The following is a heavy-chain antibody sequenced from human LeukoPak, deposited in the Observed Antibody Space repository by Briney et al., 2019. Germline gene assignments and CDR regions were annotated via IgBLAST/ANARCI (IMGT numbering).Heavy chain of an antibody. D-gene: IGHD6-19*01. CDR2: ISSGSSTI. V-gene: IGHV3-48*02. Sequence: PGGSLRLSCAASGFTFSSYSMNWVRQAPGKGLEWVSYISSGSSTIYYADSVKGRFTISRDNAKNSLYLQMNSLRDEDTAVYYCASGAQRYSSGWSDFDYWGQGTLVSVSS. CDR3: ASGAQRYSSGWSDFDY. J-gene: IGHJ4*02. CDR1: GFTFSSYS.